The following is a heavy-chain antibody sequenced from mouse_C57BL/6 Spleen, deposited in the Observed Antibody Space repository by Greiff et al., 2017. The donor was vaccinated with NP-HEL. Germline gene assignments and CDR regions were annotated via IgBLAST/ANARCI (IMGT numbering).Heavy chain of an antibody. CDR3: TRKSSGYDYFDD. CDR1: GYTFTSYT. J-gene: IGHJ2*01. D-gene: IGHD3-1*01. CDR2: INPSSGYT. Sequence: QVQLQQSGAELARPGASVKISCKASGYTFTSYTMHWVKQRPGQGLEWIGYINPSSGYTKYNQKFKDKATLTADKSSSTAYMQLSSLTSEDSADYYCTRKSSGYDYFDDWGQGTTLTVSS. V-gene: IGHV1-4*01.